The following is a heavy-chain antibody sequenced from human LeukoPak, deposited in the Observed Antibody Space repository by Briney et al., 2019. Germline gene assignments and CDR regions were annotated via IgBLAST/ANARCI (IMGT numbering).Heavy chain of an antibody. D-gene: IGHD2-2*01. V-gene: IGHV4-4*07. CDR1: GDSSSSYY. CDR2: IYTSGSA. J-gene: IGHJ6*03. CDR3: AREACSSTSCSPYYYFMDV. Sequence: PSETLSLTCSVSGDSSSSYYWSWIRQPAGKGLEWIGRIYTSGSANYNPSLKSRVTMSVDTSKNQFSLKLSSVTAADTAVYYCAREACSSTSCSPYYYFMDVWGKGTTVTVSS.